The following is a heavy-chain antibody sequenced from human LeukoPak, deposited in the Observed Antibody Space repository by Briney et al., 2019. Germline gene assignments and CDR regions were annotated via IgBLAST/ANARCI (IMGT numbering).Heavy chain of an antibody. CDR2: ISGSGGTT. D-gene: IGHD1-26*01. CDR3: ARDQSTAGPTTADY. CDR1: GLTFSSYA. Sequence: GGSLRLSCAASGLTFSSYAMSWVRQAPGKGLEWVSGISGSGGTTYYADSVKGRFTISRDNAKNTLYLQMNSLRAEDTAVYYCARDQSTAGPTTADYWGQGTLVTVSS. J-gene: IGHJ4*02. V-gene: IGHV3-23*01.